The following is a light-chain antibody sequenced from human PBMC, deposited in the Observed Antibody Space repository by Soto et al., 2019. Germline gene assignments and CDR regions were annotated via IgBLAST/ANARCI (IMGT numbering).Light chain of an antibody. V-gene: IGKV3D-15*01. CDR1: QSVRSN. Sequence: DIEMTHSPPTPSVSPGERAPLSCRASQSVRSNLAWYQQTRGQAPRLLLYGASTRATGVPARFSGSGSGTEFALTISSLQSEDFAVYHCQQYDKWPRTFGQGTKVDIK. J-gene: IGKJ1*01. CDR2: GAS. CDR3: QQYDKWPRT.